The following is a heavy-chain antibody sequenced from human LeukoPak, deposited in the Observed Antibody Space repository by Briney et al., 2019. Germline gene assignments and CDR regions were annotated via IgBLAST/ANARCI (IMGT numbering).Heavy chain of an antibody. D-gene: IGHD4-11*01. J-gene: IGHJ4*02. Sequence: GGSLRLPCAASGFTFSSYSVNWVRQAPGKGLEWVSYISSSSSTIYYADSVKGRFTISRDNAKNSLYLQMNSLRAEDTAVYYCARARSNHFDYWGQGTLVAVSS. CDR3: ARARSNHFDY. V-gene: IGHV3-48*01. CDR1: GFTFSSYS. CDR2: ISSSSSTI.